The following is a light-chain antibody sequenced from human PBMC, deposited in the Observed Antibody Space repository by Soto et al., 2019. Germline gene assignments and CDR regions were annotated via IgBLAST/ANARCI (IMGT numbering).Light chain of an antibody. CDR1: QSVSSN. Sequence: EIVMTQSPATLSVSPGERATLSCRASQSVSSNLAWYQQKPGQAPRLLIYGASTRATGIPARFSGSVSGTECTLTISSLQSEDFAVYYCQQYNNWPPVVRGTFGQGTKLGIK. V-gene: IGKV3-15*01. CDR2: GAS. J-gene: IGKJ2*01. CDR3: QQYNNWPPVVRGT.